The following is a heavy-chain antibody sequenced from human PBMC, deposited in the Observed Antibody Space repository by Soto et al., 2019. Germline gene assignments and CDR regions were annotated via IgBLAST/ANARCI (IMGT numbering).Heavy chain of an antibody. J-gene: IGHJ4*02. Sequence: PSETLSLTCTVSGGSISSYYWSWIRQPPGKGLEWIGYIYYSGSTNYNPSLKSRVTISVDTSKNQFSLKLSSVTAADTAVYYCAREGGYDPIGDYGFAPGGSQGYFDYWGQGTLVTVSS. CDR3: AREGGYDPIGDYGFAPGGSQGYFDY. D-gene: IGHD5-12*01. CDR1: GGSISSYY. CDR2: IYYSGST. V-gene: IGHV4-59*01.